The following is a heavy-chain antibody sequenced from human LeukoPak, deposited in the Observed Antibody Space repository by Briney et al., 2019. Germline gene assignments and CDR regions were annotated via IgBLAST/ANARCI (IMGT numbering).Heavy chain of an antibody. CDR3: VKGGGNFVY. V-gene: IGHV3-7*03. CDR1: GFSLTTYA. J-gene: IGHJ4*02. Sequence: GGSLRLSCAASGFSLTTYAINWVRQAPGKGLEWVANIKPDGSENYYVDSVKGRFTIYRDNAKNSLYLQMNSLRAEDTTVYYCVKGGGNFVYWGQGTLVTVSS. CDR2: IKPDGSEN.